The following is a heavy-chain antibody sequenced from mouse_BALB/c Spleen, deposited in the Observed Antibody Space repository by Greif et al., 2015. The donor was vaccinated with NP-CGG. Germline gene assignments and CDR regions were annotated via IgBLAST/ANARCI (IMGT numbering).Heavy chain of an antibody. CDR1: GFTIKDTY. CDR3: ANACYRSLGFAY. D-gene: IGHD2-14*01. Sequence: EVQLQQSGAELVKPGASVKLSCTASGFTIKDTYMHWVKQRPEQGLEWIGRIAPANGDIKYDPKFQGKATITVDTSSNTAYLHLSSLTSEDTAVYYCANACYRSLGFAYWGQGTLVTVSA. V-gene: IGHV14-3*02. CDR2: IAPANGDI. J-gene: IGHJ3*01.